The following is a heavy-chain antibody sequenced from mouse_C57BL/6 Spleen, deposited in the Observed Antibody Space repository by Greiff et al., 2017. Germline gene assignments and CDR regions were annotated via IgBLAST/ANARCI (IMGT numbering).Heavy chain of an antibody. CDR2: IDPETGGT. Sequence: VQLQQPGAELVRPGASVTLSCKASGYTFTDYEMHWVKQTPVHGLEWIGAIDPETGGTAYNQKIKGKAILTADKSSSTAYMELRSLTSEDSAVYYCTITGRLGNYWGQGTTLTVSS. CDR3: TITGRLGNY. D-gene: IGHD4-1*01. V-gene: IGHV1-15*01. J-gene: IGHJ2*01. CDR1: GYTFTDYE.